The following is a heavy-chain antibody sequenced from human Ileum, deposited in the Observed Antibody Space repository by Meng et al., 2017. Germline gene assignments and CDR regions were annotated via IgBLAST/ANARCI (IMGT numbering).Heavy chain of an antibody. CDR3: ARDVVPTVTYYYNWFDP. CDR2: IYTRGSH. CDR1: GGSSSSSC. D-gene: IGHD4-17*01. Sequence: QLKQSGPVLVTASASLSRPCTVYGGSSSSSCWSVIRQPAWQGLEWIGRIYTRGSHNYNPSLKSRVTMSVDTCKNQFSLKLSSVTAADTAVYYCARDVVPTVTYYYNWFDPWGQGTLVTVSS. J-gene: IGHJ5*02. V-gene: IGHV4-4*07.